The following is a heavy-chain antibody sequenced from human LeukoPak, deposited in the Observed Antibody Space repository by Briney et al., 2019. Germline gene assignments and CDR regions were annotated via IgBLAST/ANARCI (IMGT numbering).Heavy chain of an antibody. CDR2: MNPNSGNT. V-gene: IGHV1-8*03. CDR3: ASITIFGVVIKEEKADY. D-gene: IGHD3-3*01. CDR1: GYTFTSYD. J-gene: IGHJ4*02. Sequence: ASVKVSCKASGYTFTSYDINWVRQATGQGLEWMGWMNPNSGNTGYAQKFQGRVTITRNTSISTAYMELSSLRSEDTAVYYCASITIFGVVIKEEKADYWGQGTLVTASS.